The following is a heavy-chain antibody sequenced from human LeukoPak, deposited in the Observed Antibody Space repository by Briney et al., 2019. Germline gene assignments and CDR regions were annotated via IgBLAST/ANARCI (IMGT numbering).Heavy chain of an antibody. CDR3: ARDQGDKYPRFDY. V-gene: IGHV1-2*02. CDR2: INPNSGGT. Sequence: ASVKVSCKASGYNFTDYYMHWVRQAPGQGLEWMGWINPNSGGTNYAQKLQGRVTMTTDTSTSTAYMELRSLRSDDTAVYYCARDQGDKYPRFDYWGQGTLVTVSS. J-gene: IGHJ4*02. D-gene: IGHD2-2*01. CDR1: GYNFTDYY.